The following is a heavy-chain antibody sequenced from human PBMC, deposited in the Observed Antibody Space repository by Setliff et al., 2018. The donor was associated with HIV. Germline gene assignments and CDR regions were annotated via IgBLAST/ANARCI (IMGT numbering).Heavy chain of an antibody. CDR3: ARDATRGGDFDF. V-gene: IGHV3-7*01. D-gene: IGHD1-26*01. Sequence: GGSLRLSCATSGFTFSNFWMTWVRQAPGKGLEWVANIKEDGSETFYVDPVKGRFTMSRDNAKNLVYLEMNSLKVEDTAVYYCARDATRGGDFDFWGQGTLVTVSS. CDR1: GFTFSNFW. J-gene: IGHJ4*02. CDR2: IKEDGSET.